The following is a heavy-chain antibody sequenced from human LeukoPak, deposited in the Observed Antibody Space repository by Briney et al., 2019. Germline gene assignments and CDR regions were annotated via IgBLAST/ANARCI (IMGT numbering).Heavy chain of an antibody. CDR3: ARGGLYDYVWGSFRPLDY. D-gene: IGHD3-16*02. V-gene: IGHV3-23*01. J-gene: IGHJ4*02. CDR2: ISGSGGST. CDR1: GFTFSSYA. Sequence: PGGSLRLSCAASGFTFSSYAMSWVRQAPGKGLEWVSAISGSGGSTYYADSVKGRFTISRDNAKNSLYLQMNSLRAGDTAVYYCARGGLYDYVWGSFRPLDYWGQGTLVTVSS.